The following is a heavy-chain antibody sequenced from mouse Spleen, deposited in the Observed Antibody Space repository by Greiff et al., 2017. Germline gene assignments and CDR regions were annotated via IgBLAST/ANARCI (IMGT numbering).Heavy chain of an antibody. CDR1: GFTFSDYG. Sequence: EVKVVESGGGLVKPGGSLKLSCAASGFTFSDYGMHWVRQAPEKGLEWVAYISSGSSTIYYADTVKGRFTISRDNAKNTLFLQMTSLRSEDTAMYYCARSRRDWYFDVWGTGTTVTVSS. J-gene: IGHJ1*03. CDR3: ARSRRDWYFDV. V-gene: IGHV5-17*01. CDR2: ISSGSSTI.